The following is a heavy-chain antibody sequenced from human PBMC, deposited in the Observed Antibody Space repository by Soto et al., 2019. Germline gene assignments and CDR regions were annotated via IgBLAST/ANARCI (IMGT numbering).Heavy chain of an antibody. D-gene: IGHD3-16*01. CDR3: AKKPGVITVITSFDH. J-gene: IGHJ4*02. CDR1: GFTFSNFP. V-gene: IGHV3-23*01. CDR2: ISGSGDRT. Sequence: GGSLRLSCAASGFTFSNFPMSWVRQAPGKGLEWDAVISGSGDRTYYADSVKGRFTNSRDNSKNTLYLQMNSLRAEDTAVYYCAKKPGVITVITSFDHWGQGTPVTGSS.